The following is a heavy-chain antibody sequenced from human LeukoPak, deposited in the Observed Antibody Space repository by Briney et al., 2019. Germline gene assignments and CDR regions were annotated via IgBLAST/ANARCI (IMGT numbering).Heavy chain of an antibody. J-gene: IGHJ6*03. CDR2: ISWDGGST. V-gene: IGHV3-43D*03. Sequence: QAGGSLRLSCAASGFTFDDYAMHWVRQAPGKGLEWVSLISWDGGSTYYADSVKGRFTISRDNSKNSLYLQMNSLRAEDTALYYCAKSHGNYYYYMDVWGKGTTVTVCS. CDR3: AKSHGNYYYYMDV. CDR1: GFTFDDYA.